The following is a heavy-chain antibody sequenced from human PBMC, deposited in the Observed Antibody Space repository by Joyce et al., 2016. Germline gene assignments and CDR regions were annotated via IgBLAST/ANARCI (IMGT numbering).Heavy chain of an antibody. J-gene: IGHJ6*02. CDR1: GDSFRGTSYY. Sequence: HLQESGPGLIKPSETLSLTCTISGDSFRGTSYYWSWIRKSPGKGLEWLGFMYNSEPTHSNPSLGGRVSLSLGAAKNQFSRSLTSVTSADTAVYYCATSLPSRVGGFQFFGMDVWGQGTTVIVS. CDR3: ATSLPSRVGGFQFFGMDV. D-gene: IGHD3-10*01. V-gene: IGHV4-61*01. CDR2: MYNSEPT.